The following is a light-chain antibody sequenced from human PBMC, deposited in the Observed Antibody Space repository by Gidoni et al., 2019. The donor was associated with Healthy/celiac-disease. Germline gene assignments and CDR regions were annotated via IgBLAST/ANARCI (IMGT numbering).Light chain of an antibody. V-gene: IGKV4-1*01. Sequence: DIVMTQSPDSLAVSLGARATINCKSSQSVLYSSNNKNYLAWYQQKPGQPPKLLIHWSSTRESGVPDRFSGSGSGTDFTLTISSLQAEDVAVYSCQQYYSTLLITFGQGTRLEIK. J-gene: IGKJ5*01. CDR3: QQYYSTLLIT. CDR2: WSS. CDR1: QSVLYSSNNKNY.